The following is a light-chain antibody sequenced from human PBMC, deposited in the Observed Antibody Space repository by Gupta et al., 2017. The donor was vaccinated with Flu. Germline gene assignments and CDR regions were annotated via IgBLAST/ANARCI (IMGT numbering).Light chain of an antibody. V-gene: IGLV6-57*01. Sequence: NFLLTQPHSASESPAQTVSISCTRSSGSSATSDFQWYQQRPGSPPTTPIFEDYEIPSGAPGRCSGSTGSSSNSTSLTSSGLKTEDEAAYFCQTYDSGTRDVVVGGGTKLTVL. CDR3: QTYDSGTRDVV. CDR1: SGSSATSD. CDR2: EDY. J-gene: IGLJ2*01.